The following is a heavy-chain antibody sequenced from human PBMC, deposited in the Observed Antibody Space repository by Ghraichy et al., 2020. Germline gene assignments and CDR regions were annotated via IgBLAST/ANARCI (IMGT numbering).Heavy chain of an antibody. V-gene: IGHV3-64D*08. D-gene: IGHD1-26*01. CDR2: ISGDGEST. Sequence: GESLNISCSASGFTFRSNSMHWVRQAPGKGLEYVSGISGDGESTYYADSVKGRFTISRDNSKNSLYLQMSSLRVEDTAVYYCVKEGGSYRPLDYWGQGTLVTVSS. J-gene: IGHJ4*02. CDR3: VKEGGSYRPLDY. CDR1: GFTFRSNS.